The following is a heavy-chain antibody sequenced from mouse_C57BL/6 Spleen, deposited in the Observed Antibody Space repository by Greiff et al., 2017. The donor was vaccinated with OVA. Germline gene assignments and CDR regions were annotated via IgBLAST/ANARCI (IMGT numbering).Heavy chain of an antibody. D-gene: IGHD2-5*01. CDR2: INPNNGGT. CDR1: GYTFTDYN. CDR3: ARRAYYRNYVWYFDV. J-gene: IGHJ1*03. V-gene: IGHV1-18*01. Sequence: VQLKQSGPELVKPGASVKIPCKASGYTFTDYNMDWVKQSHGKSLEWIGDINPNNGGTIYNQKFKGKATLTVDKSSSTAYMELRSLTSEDTAVYDCARRAYYRNYVWYFDVWGTGTTVTVSS.